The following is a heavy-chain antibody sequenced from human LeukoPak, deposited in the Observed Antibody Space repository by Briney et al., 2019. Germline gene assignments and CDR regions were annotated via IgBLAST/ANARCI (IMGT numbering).Heavy chain of an antibody. CDR3: ASEWELPTMRDGMDV. CDR1: GGTFSSYA. D-gene: IGHD1-26*01. V-gene: IGHV1-69*13. Sequence: SVKVSCKASGGTFSSYAISWVRQAPGQGLEWMGGIIPIFGTANYAQKFQGRVTITADESTSTAYMELSSLRSEDTAVYYCASEWELPTMRDGMDVWGQGTTVTVSS. J-gene: IGHJ6*02. CDR2: IIPIFGTA.